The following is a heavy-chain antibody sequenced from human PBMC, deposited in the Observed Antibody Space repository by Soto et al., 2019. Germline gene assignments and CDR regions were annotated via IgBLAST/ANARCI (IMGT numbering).Heavy chain of an antibody. CDR1: GFTLSDYG. J-gene: IGHJ4*02. V-gene: IGHV3-23*01. Sequence: EVQLLDSGGGLVQPRGSLRLSCAVSGFTLSDYGVTWVRQAPGKGLEWVSGFSGGGGGTFYADSVKGRFTISRDDSKNTAYLQMNGLGVEDTAVYYCVRWNGFGDHWGQGTLVTVSS. CDR3: VRWNGFGDH. CDR2: FSGGGGGT. D-gene: IGHD1-1*01.